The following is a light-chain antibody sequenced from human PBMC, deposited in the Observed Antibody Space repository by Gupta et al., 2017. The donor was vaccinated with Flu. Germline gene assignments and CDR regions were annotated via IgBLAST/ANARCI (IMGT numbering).Light chain of an antibody. Sequence: SDVVGYYYVCWYQQHPGKAPKLMIFEVRRRPSGITIRFSGSKSGNTASLTISGLQAEDEAYYYCSSYTSSSTDVIFGGGTKLTVL. J-gene: IGLJ2*01. V-gene: IGLV2-14*01. CDR3: SSYTSSSTDVI. CDR1: SDVVGYYY. CDR2: EVR.